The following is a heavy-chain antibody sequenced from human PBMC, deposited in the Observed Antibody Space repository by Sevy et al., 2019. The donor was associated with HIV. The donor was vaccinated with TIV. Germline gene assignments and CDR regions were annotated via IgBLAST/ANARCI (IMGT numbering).Heavy chain of an antibody. CDR2: INHSGST. D-gene: IGHD5-18*01. CDR3: ARGGVQLWMAYYYYGMDV. V-gene: IGHV4-34*01. CDR1: GGSFSGYY. Sequence: SETLSLTCAVYGGSFSGYYWSWIRQPPGKGLEWIGEINHSGSTNYNPSIKSRVTISVDTSKNQFSLKLSSVTAADTAVYYCARGGVQLWMAYYYYGMDVWGQGTTVTVSS. J-gene: IGHJ6*02.